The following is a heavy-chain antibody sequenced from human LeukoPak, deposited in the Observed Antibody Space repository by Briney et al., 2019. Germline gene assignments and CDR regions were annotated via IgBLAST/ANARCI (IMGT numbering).Heavy chain of an antibody. V-gene: IGHV3-21*01. D-gene: IGHD3-22*01. CDR2: IGGVSSSV. CDR3: ARGREYYYDSSVYYDY. CDR1: EFTFSSYT. Sequence: PGRSLRLSCAASEFTFSSYTMNWVRQAPGKGLEWVSSIGGVSSSVYYSDSVKGRFTISRDNAEDSLYLQMNSLRAEDTAMYFCARGREYYYDSSVYYDYWGQGALVTISS. J-gene: IGHJ4*02.